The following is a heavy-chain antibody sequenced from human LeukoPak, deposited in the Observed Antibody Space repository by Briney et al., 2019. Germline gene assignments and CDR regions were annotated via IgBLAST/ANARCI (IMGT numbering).Heavy chain of an antibody. V-gene: IGHV3-21*01. CDR1: GFTFSTY. J-gene: IGHJ4*02. CDR3: AREDCGGDCCLFAH. D-gene: IGHD2-21*02. CDR2: IISGSSYI. Sequence: GGSLRLSCAASGFTFSTYMNCGGRAPRRGGEWVSSIISGSSYIYCADSVKGRFTISRDNAKRSLFLQVNSLRAEDRAVYYCAREDCGGDCCLFAHWAQGTRVPVPS.